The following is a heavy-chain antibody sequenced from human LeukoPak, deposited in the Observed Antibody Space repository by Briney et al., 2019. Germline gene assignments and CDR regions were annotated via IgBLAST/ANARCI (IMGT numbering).Heavy chain of an antibody. V-gene: IGHV1-18*01. Sequence: PWASVKVSCKASGYTFTSYGISWVRQAPGQGLEWMGWISAYNGNTNYAQKLQGRVTMTTDTSTSTAYMELRSLRSDDTAVYYCARDHDSSGYYYPFDYWGQGTLVTVSS. J-gene: IGHJ4*02. CDR1: GYTFTSYG. CDR2: ISAYNGNT. CDR3: ARDHDSSGYYYPFDY. D-gene: IGHD3-22*01.